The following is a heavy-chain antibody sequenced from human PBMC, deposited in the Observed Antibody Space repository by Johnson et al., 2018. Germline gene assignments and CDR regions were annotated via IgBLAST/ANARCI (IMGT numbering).Heavy chain of an antibody. V-gene: IGHV1-8*01. J-gene: IGHJ1*01. Sequence: QVQLVESGAEVKTPGASVKVSCTASGYTFTSYDINWVRQATGQGLEWMGWINPNSGNINYAQRFKGRVPMTRNTSISTAYMELSSLRSEDTAGYYCARGDYFHSSGYYYVPEYFQHWGQGTLVTVSS. CDR1: GYTFTSYD. CDR2: INPNSGNI. D-gene: IGHD3-22*01. CDR3: ARGDYFHSSGYYYVPEYFQH.